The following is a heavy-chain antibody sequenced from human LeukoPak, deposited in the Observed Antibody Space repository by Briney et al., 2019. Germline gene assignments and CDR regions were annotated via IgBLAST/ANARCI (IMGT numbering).Heavy chain of an antibody. V-gene: IGHV4-31*03. J-gene: IGHJ3*02. CDR1: VGSISSGGYY. CDR3: ARFYDHRGYSYPYAFDI. Sequence: PSETLTLTCTVSVGSISSGGYYWSWIRQHPGKGLEWFGYIYYSGSTYYNPSLKSRVTISVDTSKNQFSLKLSSVTAADTAVYYCARFYDHRGYSYPYAFDIWGQGTMVTVSS. D-gene: IGHD5-18*01. CDR2: IYYSGST.